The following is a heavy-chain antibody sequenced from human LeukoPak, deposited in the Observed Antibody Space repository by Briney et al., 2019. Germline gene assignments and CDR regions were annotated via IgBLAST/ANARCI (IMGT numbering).Heavy chain of an antibody. CDR2: IYSSANT. Sequence: PGGSLRLSCAASGFTVSSNYMSWVRQAPGNGLEWVSLIYSSANTYYADSVKGRFTISRDISKNTLSLQMKSLRPDDTAVYYCARGCSGRSCYSAFDYWGQGTLVTVSS. CDR1: GFTVSSNY. CDR3: ARGCSGRSCYSAFDY. J-gene: IGHJ4*02. V-gene: IGHV3-53*05. D-gene: IGHD2-15*01.